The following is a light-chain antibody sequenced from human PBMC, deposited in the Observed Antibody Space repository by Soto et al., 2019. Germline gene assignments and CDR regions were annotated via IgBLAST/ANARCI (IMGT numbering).Light chain of an antibody. V-gene: IGKV3-15*01. CDR3: HQYTAWPLT. CDR1: QTVYNN. J-gene: IGKJ4*01. Sequence: IVMTQSPATLSVSPGEKATLSCRASQTVYNNLAWYQQKPGQAPRLLVYFASTRATGIPARFSGSGFGTEFSLTFSSLQSEDFALYYCHQYTAWPLTFGGGTKVETK. CDR2: FAS.